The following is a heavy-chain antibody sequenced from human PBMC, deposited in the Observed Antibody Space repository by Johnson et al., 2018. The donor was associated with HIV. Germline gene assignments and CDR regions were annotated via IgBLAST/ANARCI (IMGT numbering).Heavy chain of an antibody. V-gene: IGHV3-66*02. CDR1: GFTVSSSY. D-gene: IGHD5-18*01. Sequence: VQLVESGGGLVQPGGSLRLSCAASGFTVSSSYMSWVRQAPGKGLEWVSVIYSGGSTYYADSVKGRFTISRDNSKNTLYLQMNSLRPEDTAVYYCARDGRDLVTRGGFDVWGQGTMVTVSS. CDR2: IYSGGST. J-gene: IGHJ3*01. CDR3: ARDGRDLVTRGGFDV.